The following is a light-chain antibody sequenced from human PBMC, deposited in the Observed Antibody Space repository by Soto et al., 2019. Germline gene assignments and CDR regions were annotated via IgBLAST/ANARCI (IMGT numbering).Light chain of an antibody. V-gene: IGLV1-40*01. CDR2: ANN. CDR3: QSYGRLSGVV. J-gene: IGLJ2*01. Sequence: QSVLTQPPSVSGAPGQRVTISCTGGSSNIGARYDVHWYQQLPGTAPKLVIFANNNRPSGVPDRFSGSKSGTSASLAITGLQAEDEADYYCQSYGRLSGVVFGGGTKLTVL. CDR1: SSNIGARYD.